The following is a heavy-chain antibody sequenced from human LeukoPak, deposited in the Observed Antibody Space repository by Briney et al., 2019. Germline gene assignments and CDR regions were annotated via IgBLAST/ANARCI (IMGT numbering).Heavy chain of an antibody. J-gene: IGHJ2*01. CDR2: INPSGGST. V-gene: IGHV1-46*01. Sequence: GASVKVSCKASGYTFTSYYMHWVRQAPGQGLEWMGIINPSGGSTSYAQKFQGRVTMTRDMSTSTVYMELSSLRSEDTAVYYCARGGYYYGSGSYYTRSYWYFDLWGRGTLVTVSS. CDR1: GYTFTSYY. D-gene: IGHD3-10*01. CDR3: ARGGYYYGSGSYYTRSYWYFDL.